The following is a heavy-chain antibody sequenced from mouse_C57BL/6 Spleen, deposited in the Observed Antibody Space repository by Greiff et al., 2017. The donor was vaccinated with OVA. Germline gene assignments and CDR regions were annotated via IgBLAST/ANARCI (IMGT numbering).Heavy chain of an antibody. Sequence: VQLQQSGAELVKPGASVKISCKASGYAFSSYWMNWVKQRPGKGLEWIGQIYPGDGDTNYNGKFKGKATLTADKSSSTAYMQLSSLTSEDSAVYFCARGGGSSPYYYAMDYWGQGTSVTVSS. D-gene: IGHD1-1*01. CDR1: GYAFSSYW. J-gene: IGHJ4*01. CDR2: IYPGDGDT. CDR3: ARGGGSSPYYYAMDY. V-gene: IGHV1-80*01.